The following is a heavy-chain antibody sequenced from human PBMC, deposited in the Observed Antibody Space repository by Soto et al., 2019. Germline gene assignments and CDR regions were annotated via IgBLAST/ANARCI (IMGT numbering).Heavy chain of an antibody. CDR2: MFYGGST. J-gene: IGHJ6*02. CDR1: GFTVSANY. D-gene: IGHD1-26*01. Sequence: EVQLVESGGGLVQPGGSLRLSCAASGFTVSANYMTWVRQAPGKGLEWVSVMFYGGSTYYAASVKGRFTISRDDSKNTLYLQMNSLRAEDTAVYYWATTGMGLTFYYYYHGMDVWGQGTTVTVSS. CDR3: ATTGMGLTFYYYYHGMDV. V-gene: IGHV3-66*01.